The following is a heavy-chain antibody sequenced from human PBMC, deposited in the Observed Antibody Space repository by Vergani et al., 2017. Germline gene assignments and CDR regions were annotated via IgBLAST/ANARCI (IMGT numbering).Heavy chain of an antibody. CDR2: INDAGETN. J-gene: IGHJ3*02. V-gene: IGHV3-11*01. D-gene: IGHD1-1*01. Sequence: QVQLVASGGGLFRPGGSLRLSCAASGFIFSDYYMTWIRQTPGKGLEWLAHINDAGETNMYAESLRDRLTASRDNTKNLLILQMKTMKVDDTTTYYCGRKQKRASHNDKPIDIWGQGTLVTVSS. CDR1: GFIFSDYY. CDR3: GRKQKRASHNDKPIDI.